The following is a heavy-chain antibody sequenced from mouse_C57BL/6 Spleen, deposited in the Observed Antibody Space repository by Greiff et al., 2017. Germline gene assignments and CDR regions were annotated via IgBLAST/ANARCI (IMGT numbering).Heavy chain of an antibody. CDR2: ISDGGSYT. Sequence: EVQGVESGGGLVKPGGSLKLSCAASGFTFSSYAMSWVRQTPEKRLEWVATISDGGSYTYYPDNVKGRYTISRDNAKNNLYLQMSHLKSEDTAMYYCSIDRSFAYWGQGTLVTVSA. V-gene: IGHV5-4*01. J-gene: IGHJ3*01. CDR1: GFTFSSYA. CDR3: SIDRSFAY.